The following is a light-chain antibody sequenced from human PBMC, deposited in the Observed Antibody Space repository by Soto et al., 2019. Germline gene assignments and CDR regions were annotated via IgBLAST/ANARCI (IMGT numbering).Light chain of an antibody. CDR3: QQYNSYSFT. CDR1: QTINDW. CDR2: KAS. J-gene: IGKJ1*01. Sequence: DSQMTQSPSTLSASVGDRVTITCRASQTINDWLAWYQQRPGKAPNVLIYKASNLESGVPSRFSGSGSGTEFTLYLSSLQPDDLATYYFQQYNSYSFTFGQGTNVEIK. V-gene: IGKV1-5*03.